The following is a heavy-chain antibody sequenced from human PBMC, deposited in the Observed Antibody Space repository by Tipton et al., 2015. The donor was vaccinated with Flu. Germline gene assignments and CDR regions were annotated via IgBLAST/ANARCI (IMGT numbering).Heavy chain of an antibody. D-gene: IGHD2-2*01. CDR2: ISAYTGNT. CDR3: ARDMPQGVVVIPPAKRFDY. V-gene: IGHV1-18*01. CDR1: GYTFNSYG. Sequence: QVQLVQSGVDVKKPGASVKVSCKASGYTFNSYGISWVRQAPGQGLEWMGWISAYTGNTNYARKFQGRVTMTTDSSTSTAYMELRSLKSDDTAVYYCARDMPQGVVVIPPAKRFDYWGQGTLVSVSS. J-gene: IGHJ4*02.